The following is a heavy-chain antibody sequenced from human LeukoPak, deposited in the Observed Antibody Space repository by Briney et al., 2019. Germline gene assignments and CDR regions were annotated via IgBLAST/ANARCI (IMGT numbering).Heavy chain of an antibody. V-gene: IGHV4-59*01. J-gene: IGHJ6*03. CDR2: IYYSGST. D-gene: IGHD3-22*01. Sequence: SETLSLTCTVSGGSISSYYWSWIRQPPGKGLEWIGYIYYSGSTNYKPSLKSRVTISVDTSKNQFSLKLSSVTAADTAVYYCSRGYYDSSGSDNYYYMDVWGKGTTVTISS. CDR3: SRGYYDSSGSDNYYYMDV. CDR1: GGSISSYY.